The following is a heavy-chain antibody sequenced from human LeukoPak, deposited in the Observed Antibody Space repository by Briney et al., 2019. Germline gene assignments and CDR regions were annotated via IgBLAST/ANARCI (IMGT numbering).Heavy chain of an antibody. Sequence: SETLSLTCAVSGASISSYYWSRIRQPPGKGLEWIGYIYYRGSTNYNPSLKSRVTISVDTSKNQFSLKLSSVTAGGTHVYYCASGPYPAAGTDHQFDYWGQGTLVTASS. CDR1: GASISSYY. V-gene: IGHV4-59*01. D-gene: IGHD6-13*01. CDR2: IYYRGST. J-gene: IGHJ4*02. CDR3: ASGPYPAAGTDHQFDY.